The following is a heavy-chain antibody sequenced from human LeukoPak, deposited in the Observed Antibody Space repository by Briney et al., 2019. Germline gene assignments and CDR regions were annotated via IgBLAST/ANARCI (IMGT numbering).Heavy chain of an antibody. J-gene: IGHJ5*02. CDR1: GGSVKSPTPY. D-gene: IGHD6-6*01. V-gene: IGHV4-61*01. CDR2: VYYIGTT. Sequence: SETLSLTCAVSGGSVKSPTPYWSWIRQPPGKGLEWIGNVYYIGTTSYNSSLKSRVSISVDTSKNQFSLEVKSVTSEDTAVYYCARNTSSSPWFDPWGQGTLVTVSS. CDR3: ARNTSSSPWFDP.